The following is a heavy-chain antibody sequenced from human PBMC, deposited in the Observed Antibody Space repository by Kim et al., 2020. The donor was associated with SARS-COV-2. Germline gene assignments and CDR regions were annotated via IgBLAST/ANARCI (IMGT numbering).Heavy chain of an antibody. D-gene: IGHD6-19*01. CDR2: IYYSGIA. Sequence: SETLSLTCTVSGGSISSSDYYWSWIRQPPGKGLEWIGYIYYSGIASYNPSLKSRIAISVDTSKNKFTLKMSNVTAADTAVYYCANGYSSGWLNRFDHWGQGTLVTVSS. CDR3: ANGYSSGWLNRFDH. CDR1: GGSISSSDYY. V-gene: IGHV4-30-4*01. J-gene: IGHJ5*02.